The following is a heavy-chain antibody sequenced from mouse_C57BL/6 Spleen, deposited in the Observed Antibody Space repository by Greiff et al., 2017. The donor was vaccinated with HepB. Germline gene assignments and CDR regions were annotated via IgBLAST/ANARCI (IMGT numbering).Heavy chain of an antibody. V-gene: IGHV1-22*01. CDR1: GYTFTDYN. J-gene: IGHJ1*03. CDR3: ARNYYGSSRYFDV. D-gene: IGHD1-1*01. CDR2: INPNNGGT. Sequence: EVQLQQSGPELVKPGASVKMSCKASGYTFTDYNMHWVKQSHGKSLEWIGYINPNNGGTSYNQKFKGKATLTVNKSSSTAYMERRSLTSEDSAVYYCARNYYGSSRYFDVWGTGTTVTVSS.